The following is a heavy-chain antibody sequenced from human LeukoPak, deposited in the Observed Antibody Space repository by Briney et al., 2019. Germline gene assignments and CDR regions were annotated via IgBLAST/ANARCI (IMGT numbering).Heavy chain of an antibody. J-gene: IGHJ4*02. Sequence: GGSLRLSCAASGFTFSSYNMNWVRQAPGKGLEWVSYISSGGSPIFYADSVKGRFTISRDNAKNSLYLQMNSLSDEDTAVYYCARGGTYCPDYWGQGTLVTVSS. CDR1: GFTFSSYN. CDR3: ARGGTYCPDY. CDR2: ISSGGSPI. D-gene: IGHD1-26*01. V-gene: IGHV3-48*02.